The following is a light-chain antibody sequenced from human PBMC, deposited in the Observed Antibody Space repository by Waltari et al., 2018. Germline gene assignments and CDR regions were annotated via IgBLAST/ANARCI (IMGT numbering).Light chain of an antibody. CDR3: QAWDSSSTAWI. CDR1: ELGHKY. CDR2: RDE. V-gene: IGLV3-1*01. Sequence: SYDLTQAPSVSVSPGQTASITCFGEELGHKYVSWFQQRPGQSPVLVIYRDEKRPSGIPERFSGSNSGNTATLTISGTQAMDEADYYCQAWDSSSTAWIFGTGTKVLVL. J-gene: IGLJ1*01.